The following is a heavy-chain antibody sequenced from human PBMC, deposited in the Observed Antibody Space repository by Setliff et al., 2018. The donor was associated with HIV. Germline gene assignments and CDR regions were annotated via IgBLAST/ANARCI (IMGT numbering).Heavy chain of an antibody. J-gene: IGHJ5*02. CDR2: ISDYNSST. V-gene: IGHV1-18*04. CDR1: GYTFSDYY. Sequence: GASVKVSCKASGYTFSDYYLHWVRQAPGQAIEWMGWISDYNSSTEYAQKLQGRVTMTKDTSTSTAYMELRSLRPDDTAVYFCARRADWFDLWGQGTLVTVSS. CDR3: ARRADWFDL.